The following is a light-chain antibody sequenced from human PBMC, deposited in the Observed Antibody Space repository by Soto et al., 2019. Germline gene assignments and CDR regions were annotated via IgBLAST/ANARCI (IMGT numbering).Light chain of an antibody. J-gene: IGKJ2*01. Sequence: DIQMTQSPSSLSASVGDRVTITCRASQSISSYLNWYQQKPGKAPKLRIYAASSLQSGGPSRFSGRGSGTDFTLTISSLQPEDFATYYCQQGYSTPYTFGRGTKLEIK. CDR2: AAS. CDR3: QQGYSTPYT. CDR1: QSISSY. V-gene: IGKV1-39*01.